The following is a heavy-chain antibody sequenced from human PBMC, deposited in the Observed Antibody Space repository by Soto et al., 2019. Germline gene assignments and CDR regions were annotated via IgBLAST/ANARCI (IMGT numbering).Heavy chain of an antibody. CDR1: GGSFSGYY. CDR2: INHSGNT. J-gene: IGHJ4*02. D-gene: IGHD3-22*01. CDR3: ARPYYYDSSGYYYED. V-gene: IGHV4-34*01. Sequence: PSETLSLTCAVYGGSFSGYYWSWLRQPPGKGPEWIGEINHSGNTKYTPSLESRVTISVDTSKNQFSLKLNSVSAADTAVYYCARPYYYDSSGYYYEDWGQGTLVTVSS.